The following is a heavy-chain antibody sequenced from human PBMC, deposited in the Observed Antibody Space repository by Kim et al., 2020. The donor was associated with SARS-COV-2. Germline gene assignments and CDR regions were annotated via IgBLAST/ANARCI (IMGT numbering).Heavy chain of an antibody. J-gene: IGHJ6*02. CDR3: TRHEANGMDV. CDR2: ST. V-gene: IGHV3-74*01. Sequence: STSSADSVKGQFTISRDNAKNTLYLQMNRLRAEDTAVYYCTRHEANGMDVWGQGTTVIVSS.